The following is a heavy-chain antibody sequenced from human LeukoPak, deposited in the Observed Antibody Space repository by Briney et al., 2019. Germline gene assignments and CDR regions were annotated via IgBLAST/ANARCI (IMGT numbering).Heavy chain of an antibody. Sequence: GGSLRLSCAASGFTFSSYTMNWVRQAPGKGLEWVSYISRSSTTIYYADSVKGRFTISRDNAKNSLYLQMNSLRAEDTAVYYCARGRSAFGYWGQGTLVTVSS. CDR2: ISRSSTTI. CDR1: GFTFSSYT. V-gene: IGHV3-48*04. CDR3: ARGRSAFGY. J-gene: IGHJ4*02.